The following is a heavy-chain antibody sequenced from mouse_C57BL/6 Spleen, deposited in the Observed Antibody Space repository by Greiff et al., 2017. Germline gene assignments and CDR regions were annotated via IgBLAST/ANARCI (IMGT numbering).Heavy chain of an antibody. V-gene: IGHV1-55*01. D-gene: IGHD2-4*01. CDR2: IYPGSGST. CDR1: GYTFTSYW. Sequence: QVQLQQSGPELVKPGASVKMSCKASGYTFTSYWITWVKQRPGQGLEWIGDIYPGSGSTNYNEKFKSKATLTVDTSSSTAYMQLSSLTSEDSAVYYCARTYDYDWYFDVWGTGTTVTVSS. J-gene: IGHJ1*03. CDR3: ARTYDYDWYFDV.